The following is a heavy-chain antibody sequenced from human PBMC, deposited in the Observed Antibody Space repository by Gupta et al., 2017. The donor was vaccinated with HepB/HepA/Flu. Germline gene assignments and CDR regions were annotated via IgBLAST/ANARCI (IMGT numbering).Heavy chain of an antibody. CDR2: INQDGSQT. V-gene: IGHV3-7*01. Sequence: VQLVESGGGLVQPGGSPSLSCAASGSTFRGYWMSWVRQAPGKGLEWVANINQDGSQTFYVNAVKGRFTISRDNTENSLYLQMNSLRAEDTAVYACTRDIQGSREYYMDVGGKGTVVTVYS. CDR3: TRDIQGSREYYMDV. CDR1: GSTFRGYW. J-gene: IGHJ6*03. D-gene: IGHD1-26*01.